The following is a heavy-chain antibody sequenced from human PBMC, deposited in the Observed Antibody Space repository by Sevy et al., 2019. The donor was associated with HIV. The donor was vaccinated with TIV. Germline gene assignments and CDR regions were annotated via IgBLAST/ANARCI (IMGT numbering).Heavy chain of an antibody. D-gene: IGHD7-27*01. CDR2: ISYDGSLK. Sequence: GGSLRLSCAGSGFTFSTYAMHWVRQAPGKGLEWLAVISYDGSLKFHTDSVRGRFTISRDNSKNTVYLQMNSLRAEDTAVYYCAGHLGSRKYFDYWGQGILVTVSS. CDR3: AGHLGSRKYFDY. V-gene: IGHV3-30*03. J-gene: IGHJ4*02. CDR1: GFTFSTYA.